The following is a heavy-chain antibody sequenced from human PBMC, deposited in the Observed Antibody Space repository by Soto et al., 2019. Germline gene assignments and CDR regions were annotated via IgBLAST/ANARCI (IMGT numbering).Heavy chain of an antibody. Sequence: ASVKVSCKASGYTFTSYGISWVRQAPGQGLEWMGWISAYNGNTNYAQKLQRRVTMTTDTSTSTAYMELRSLRSDDTAVYYCARLKCRRSIAGRPEELLYYWGQGSLVT. D-gene: IGHD6-6*01. CDR1: GYTFTSYG. CDR2: ISAYNGNT. V-gene: IGHV1-18*01. J-gene: IGHJ4*02. CDR3: ARLKCRRSIAGRPEELLYY.